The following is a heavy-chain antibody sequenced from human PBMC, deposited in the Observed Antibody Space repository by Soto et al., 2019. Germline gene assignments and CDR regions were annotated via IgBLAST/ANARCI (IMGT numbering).Heavy chain of an antibody. CDR2: MNPNSGNT. V-gene: IGHV1-8*01. CDR1: GYTFTSYD. Sequence: QVQLVQSGAEVKKPGASVKVSCKASGYTFTSYDINWVRQATGQGLEWMGWMNPNSGNTGYAQKFQGRVTMTRNTSISTAYMELSSLRSEDTAVYYCASQIVTMVRGAPYYYYYGMDVWGQGTTVTVSS. CDR3: ASQIVTMVRGAPYYYYYGMDV. D-gene: IGHD3-10*01. J-gene: IGHJ6*02.